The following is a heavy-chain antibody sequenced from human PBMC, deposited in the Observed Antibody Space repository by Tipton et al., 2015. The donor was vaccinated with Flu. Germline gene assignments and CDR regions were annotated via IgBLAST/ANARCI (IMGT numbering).Heavy chain of an antibody. D-gene: IGHD6-19*01. J-gene: IGHJ4*02. CDR1: GASISSGYY. CDR3: ASQYSSGWFDYFDY. CDR2: IRQSGQT. V-gene: IGHV4-38-2*01. Sequence: GLVKPSETLSLTCAISGASISSGYYWGWIRQPPGKGLEWIDNIRQSGQTYYDPSLKSRVTILLDTSKNQFSLRLSSVTAADTAMYYCASQYSSGWFDYFDYWGQGTLVTVSS.